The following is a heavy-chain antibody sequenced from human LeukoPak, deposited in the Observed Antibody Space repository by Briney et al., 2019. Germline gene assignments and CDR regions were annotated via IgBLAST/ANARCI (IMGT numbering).Heavy chain of an antibody. CDR1: GYTLTELS. J-gene: IGHJ6*02. D-gene: IGHD3-10*01. V-gene: IGHV1-24*01. Sequence: ASVKVSCKVSGYTLTELSMHWVRQAPGKGLEWMGGFDPEDGETIYAQTFQGRVTMTEDTSTDTAYMELSSLRSEDTAVYYCARDGNESGSGTFYSIGMDVWGHGTTVTVSS. CDR2: FDPEDGET. CDR3: ARDGNESGSGTFYSIGMDV.